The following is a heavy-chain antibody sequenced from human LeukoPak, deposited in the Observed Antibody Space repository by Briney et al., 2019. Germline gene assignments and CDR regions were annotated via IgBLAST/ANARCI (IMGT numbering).Heavy chain of an antibody. CDR2: NRVSGGGT. CDR3: ARRGIVLGAAPVLKYSFDY. CDR1: GFTFSSYA. D-gene: IGHD1-26*01. Sequence: GSLRLSFAASGFTFSSYAISWVRQAPGKGLEWVSRNRVSGGGTYYADSVKGRFTISRDNSKNTLYLQMNSLSAKDTAVYYCARRGIVLGAAPVLKYSFDYWGQGTLVTVSS. V-gene: IGHV3-23*01. J-gene: IGHJ4*02.